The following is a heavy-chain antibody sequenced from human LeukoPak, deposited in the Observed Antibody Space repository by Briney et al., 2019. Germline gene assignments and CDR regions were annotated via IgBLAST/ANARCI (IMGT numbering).Heavy chain of an antibody. D-gene: IGHD3-3*01. Sequence: ASVKVSCKASGYTFTSYDINWVRQATGQGLEWMGWMNPNSGNTGYAQKFQGRVTMTRNTSISTAYMELGSLRSEDTAVYYCASPSRGFWSARYYGMDVWGQGTTVTVSS. CDR2: MNPNSGNT. J-gene: IGHJ6*02. CDR3: ASPSRGFWSARYYGMDV. V-gene: IGHV1-8*01. CDR1: GYTFTSYD.